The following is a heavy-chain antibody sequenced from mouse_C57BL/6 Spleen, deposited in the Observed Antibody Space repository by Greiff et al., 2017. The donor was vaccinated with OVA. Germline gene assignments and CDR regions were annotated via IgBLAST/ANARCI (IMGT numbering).Heavy chain of an antibody. CDR1: GYTFTSYW. Sequence: QVQLQQPGAELVKPGASVKLSCKASGYTFTSYWMQWVKQRPGQGLEWIGEIDPSDSYTNYNQKFKGKATLTVDTSSSTAYMQLSSLTSEDSAVYYCARRGNSYFDYWGQGTTLTVSS. CDR3: ARRGNSYFDY. V-gene: IGHV1-50*01. CDR2: IDPSDSYT. D-gene: IGHD2-1*01. J-gene: IGHJ2*01.